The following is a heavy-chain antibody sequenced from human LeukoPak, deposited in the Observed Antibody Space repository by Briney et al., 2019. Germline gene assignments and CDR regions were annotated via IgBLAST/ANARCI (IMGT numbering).Heavy chain of an antibody. Sequence: GRSLRLSCAASGSTFSNYGMHWVRQAAGKGLEWVAFISKDGSKKYYGGSVTGRFTTSRDNSRNTVYLKMDSLRPEDTAVYYCAKGKAGSRVIDYWGQGTLVTVAS. D-gene: IGHD3-10*01. CDR3: AKGKAGSRVIDY. CDR1: GSTFSNYG. CDR2: ISKDGSKK. J-gene: IGHJ4*02. V-gene: IGHV3-30*18.